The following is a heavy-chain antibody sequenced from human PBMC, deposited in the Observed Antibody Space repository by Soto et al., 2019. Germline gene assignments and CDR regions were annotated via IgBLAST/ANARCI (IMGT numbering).Heavy chain of an antibody. V-gene: IGHV6-1*01. J-gene: IGHJ6*02. CDR3: ARDVADGMDV. Sequence: PSQTLSLTCVISGDSIFSNTAAWNWIRQSPSRGLEWLGRTFYRSKWFNYYAESVKSRITINPDTSKNQFSLQLNSVTPEDTAVYYCARDVADGMDVWTQGTTVTVSS. CDR2: TFYRSKWFN. CDR1: GDSIFSNTAA.